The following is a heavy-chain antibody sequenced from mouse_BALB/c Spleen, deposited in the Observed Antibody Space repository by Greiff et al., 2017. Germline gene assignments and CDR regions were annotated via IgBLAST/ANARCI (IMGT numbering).Heavy chain of an antibody. D-gene: IGHD2-4*01. CDR3: ARAYDYDWFAY. J-gene: IGHJ3*01. CDR2: ISSGGST. CDR1: GFTFSSYA. Sequence: EVQRVESGGGLVKPGGSLKLSCAASGFTFSSYAMSWVRQTPEKRLECVASISSGGSTYYPDSVKGRFTISRDNARNILYLQMSSLRSEDTAMYYCARAYDYDWFAYWGQGTLVTVSA. V-gene: IGHV5-6-5*01.